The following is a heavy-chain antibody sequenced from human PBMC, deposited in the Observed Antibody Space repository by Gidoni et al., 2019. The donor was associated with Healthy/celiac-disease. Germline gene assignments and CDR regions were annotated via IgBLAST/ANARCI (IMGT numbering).Heavy chain of an antibody. D-gene: IGHD3-3*01. J-gene: IGHJ6*02. Sequence: QVQLVESGGGVVQPGRSLRLSCAASGFTFSSSGLHWVRLDPGKGLEWFAVIWYDGSNKYYADSVKGRFTISRDNSKNTLYLQMNSLRAEDTAVYYCARDRRYYDFWSGYYDYYYYYGMDVWGQGTTVTVSS. V-gene: IGHV3-33*01. CDR1: GFTFSSSG. CDR3: ARDRRYYDFWSGYYDYYYYYGMDV. CDR2: IWYDGSNK.